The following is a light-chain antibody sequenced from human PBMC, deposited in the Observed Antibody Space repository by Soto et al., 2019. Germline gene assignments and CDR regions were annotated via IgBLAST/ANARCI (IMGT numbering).Light chain of an antibody. CDR1: QSVSSSY. V-gene: IGKV3-20*01. CDR2: GAS. Sequence: EIVLTQSPGTLSLSPGERATLSCRASQSVSSSYLVWYQQKPGQAPRLLIYGASSGATGIPDRFSGSGSGTDFTLTISRLEPEDFAVYYCQQYGSWTFGQGTKVDI. CDR3: QQYGSWT. J-gene: IGKJ1*01.